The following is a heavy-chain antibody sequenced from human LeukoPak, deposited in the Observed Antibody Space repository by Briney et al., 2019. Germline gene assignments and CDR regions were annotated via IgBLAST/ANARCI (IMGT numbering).Heavy chain of an antibody. CDR3: AREPRSSGWYLGGHNGAFDI. Sequence: GASVKVSCKASGYTFISYAMNWVRQAPGQGLEWMGWINTNTGNPTYAQGFTGRFVFSLDTSVSTAYLQISSLKAEDTAVYYCAREPRSSGWYLGGHNGAFDIWGQGTMVTVSS. J-gene: IGHJ3*02. V-gene: IGHV7-4-1*02. CDR1: GYTFISYA. D-gene: IGHD6-19*01. CDR2: INTNTGNP.